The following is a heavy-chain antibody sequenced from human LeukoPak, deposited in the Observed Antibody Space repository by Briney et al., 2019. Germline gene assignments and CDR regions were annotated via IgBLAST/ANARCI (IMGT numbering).Heavy chain of an antibody. J-gene: IGHJ4*02. V-gene: IGHV1-18*01. CDR2: ISAYNANT. D-gene: IGHD6-13*01. CDR3: ARSSPGYSSSWGEY. CDR1: GYTFTSYG. Sequence: ASVKVSCKASGYTFTSYGISWVRQAPGQGLEWMGWISAYNANTNYAQKLQGRVTMTTDTSTSTAYMELRSLRSDDTAVYYCARSSPGYSSSWGEYWGQGTLVTVSS.